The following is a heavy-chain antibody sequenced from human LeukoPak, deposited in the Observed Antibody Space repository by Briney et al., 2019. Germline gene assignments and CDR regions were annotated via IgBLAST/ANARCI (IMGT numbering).Heavy chain of an antibody. J-gene: IGHJ4*02. CDR2: IYTSGNA. V-gene: IGHV4-4*07. Sequence: SETLSLTCTVSGGSISSYYWSWIRQPAGKALEWIGRIYTSGNAKYNPSLKSRVTMSVDTSKNQFSLKLSSVTAADTAVYYCARVGDYYDSSGYPFDYWGQGTLVTVSS. D-gene: IGHD3-22*01. CDR3: ARVGDYYDSSGYPFDY. CDR1: GGSISSYY.